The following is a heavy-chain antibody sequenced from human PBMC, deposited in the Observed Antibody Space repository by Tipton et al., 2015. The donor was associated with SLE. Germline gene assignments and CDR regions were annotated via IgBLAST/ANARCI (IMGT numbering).Heavy chain of an antibody. D-gene: IGHD5-24*01. CDR1: GFSFSSYN. Sequence: SLRLSCAASGFSFSSYNMNWVRQAPGKGLEWVSAISGRGDSTYYADSVKGRFTISRDNSKNTLYLQMNSLRAEDTAVYYCARQEMTTIRAFDIWGHGTVVTVSS. V-gene: IGHV3-23*01. J-gene: IGHJ3*02. CDR2: ISGRGDST. CDR3: ARQEMTTIRAFDI.